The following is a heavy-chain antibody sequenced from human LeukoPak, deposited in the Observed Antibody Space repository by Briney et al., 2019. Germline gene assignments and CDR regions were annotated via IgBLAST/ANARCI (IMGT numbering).Heavy chain of an antibody. CDR1: GGSFSGYY. D-gene: IGHD3-3*01. J-gene: IGHJ4*02. Sequence: PSETLSLTCAVCGGSFSGYYWSWIRQPPGKGLEWIGEINHSGSTNYNPSLKSRVTISVDTSKNQFSLKLSSVTAADTAVYYCARIPRLRFFDYWGQGTLVTVSS. CDR3: ARIPRLRFFDY. V-gene: IGHV4-34*01. CDR2: INHSGST.